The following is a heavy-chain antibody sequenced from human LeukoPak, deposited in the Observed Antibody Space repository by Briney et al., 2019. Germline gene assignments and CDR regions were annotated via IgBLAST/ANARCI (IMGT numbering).Heavy chain of an antibody. V-gene: IGHV3-21*01. D-gene: IGHD1-26*01. CDR2: ISSSSSYI. Sequence: PGGSLRLSCAASGFTFSSYAMNWVRQAPGKGLEWVSSISSSSSYIYYADSVKGRFTISRDNAKNSLYLQMNSLRAEDTAVYYCASLDGTKWGDWGQGTLVTVSS. CDR3: ASLDGTKWGD. J-gene: IGHJ4*02. CDR1: GFTFSSYA.